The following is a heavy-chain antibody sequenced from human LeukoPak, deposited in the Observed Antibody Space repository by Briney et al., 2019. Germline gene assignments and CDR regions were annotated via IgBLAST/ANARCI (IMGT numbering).Heavy chain of an antibody. CDR2: INSDGSST. CDR1: GFTFRSYW. CDR3: ARDFYTSGSPNDF. V-gene: IGHV3-74*01. J-gene: IGHJ4*02. Sequence: PGGSLRLSCAASGFTFRSYWMHWVRQAPGKGLVWVSRINSDGSSTNYADSVRGRSTISRDNAKNTLYLQMNSLRADDTAVYYCARDFYTSGSPNDFSGQGTLVTVSS. D-gene: IGHD3-10*01.